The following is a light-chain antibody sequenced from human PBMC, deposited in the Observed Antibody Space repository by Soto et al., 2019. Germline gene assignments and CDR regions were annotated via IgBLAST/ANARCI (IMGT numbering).Light chain of an antibody. CDR3: QQYDSSPPFALT. Sequence: ETVLTQSPGTLSLSPGERATLSCRASQSVRISYLAWYQQRPGQAPRLLIYGASSRATGIPDRFSGSGSGTDFTLTINRLEPEDFAVYYCQQYDSSPPFALTFGGGTKVDIK. CDR2: GAS. CDR1: QSVRISY. J-gene: IGKJ4*01. V-gene: IGKV3-20*01.